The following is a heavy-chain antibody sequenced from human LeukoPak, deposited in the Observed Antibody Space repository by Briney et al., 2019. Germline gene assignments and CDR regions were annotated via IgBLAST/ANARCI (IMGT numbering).Heavy chain of an antibody. V-gene: IGHV3-43D*03. D-gene: IGHD3-22*01. J-gene: IGHJ4*02. CDR3: AKGAPNYYDSSGYFPFDY. CDR2: ISWDGGST. Sequence: AGGSLRLSCAASGFTFDDHAMHWVRQAPGKGLEWVSLISWDGGSTYYADSVKGRFTISRDNSKNSLYLQMNSLRAEDTALYYCAKGAPNYYDSSGYFPFDYWGQGTLVTVSS. CDR1: GFTFDDHA.